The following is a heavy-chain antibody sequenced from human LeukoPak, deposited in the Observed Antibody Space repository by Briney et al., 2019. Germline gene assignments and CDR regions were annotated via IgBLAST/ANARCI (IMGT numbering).Heavy chain of an antibody. CDR3: ARDLNGDYAS. V-gene: IGHV3-48*02. D-gene: IGHD4-17*01. CDR1: EFAFSTYN. CDR2: ISSSSSTI. J-gene: IGHJ5*02. Sequence: GGSLRLSCAASEFAFSTYNMNWVRQAPGKGLEWVSYISSSSSTIYYADSVKGRFTISRDNAKNSLYLQMNSLRDEDTAVYYCARDLNGDYASWGQGTLVTVSS.